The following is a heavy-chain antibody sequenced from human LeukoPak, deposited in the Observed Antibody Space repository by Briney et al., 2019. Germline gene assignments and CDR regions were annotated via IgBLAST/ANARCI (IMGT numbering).Heavy chain of an antibody. CDR1: GFTFSSYG. D-gene: IGHD6-19*01. Sequence: GGSLRLSCAASGFTFSSYGMHWVRQAPGKGLEWVAFIRYDGSNKYYADSVKGRFTISRDNSKNTLYLQMNSLRAEDTAVYYCAKELGRQWPVFDYWGQGTLVTVSS. V-gene: IGHV3-30*02. J-gene: IGHJ4*02. CDR3: AKELGRQWPVFDY. CDR2: IRYDGSNK.